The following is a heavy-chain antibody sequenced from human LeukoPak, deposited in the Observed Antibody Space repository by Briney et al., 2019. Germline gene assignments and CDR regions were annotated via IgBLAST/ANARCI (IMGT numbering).Heavy chain of an antibody. J-gene: IGHJ4*02. V-gene: IGHV3-66*01. Sequence: PGGSLRLSCAASGFTVSSNYMSLVRQAPGKGLEWVSVIYSGGSTYYADSVKGRFTISRDNSKNTLYLQMNSLRAEDTAVYYCARAGYCSSTSCFDYWGQGTLVTVSS. D-gene: IGHD2-2*01. CDR1: GFTVSSNY. CDR2: IYSGGST. CDR3: ARAGYCSSTSCFDY.